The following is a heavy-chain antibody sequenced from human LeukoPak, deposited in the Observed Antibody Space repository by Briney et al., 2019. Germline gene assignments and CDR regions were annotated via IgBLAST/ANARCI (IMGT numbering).Heavy chain of an antibody. V-gene: IGHV4-39*07. CDR2: IYYSGNT. Sequence: PSETLSLTCTVSGDSISSNTYYWGWIRQPPGKGLEWIGSIYYSGNTYHNPSLKSRVTISLDTSKNQFSLKLSSVTAADTAVYYCARRLLEGLSSSWGPNDYWGQGTLVTVSS. CDR3: ARRLLEGLSSSWGPNDY. J-gene: IGHJ4*02. CDR1: GDSISSNTYY. D-gene: IGHD6-13*01.